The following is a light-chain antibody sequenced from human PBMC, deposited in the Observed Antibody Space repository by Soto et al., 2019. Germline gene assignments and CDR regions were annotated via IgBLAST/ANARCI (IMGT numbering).Light chain of an antibody. CDR3: ETWDISLSAVI. CDR2: DNN. V-gene: IGLV1-51*01. J-gene: IGLJ2*01. Sequence: QSVLTQPPSVSAAPGERVTISCSGTTSNIGRSYVSWYQQVPGTAPKLLIYDNNERPSGIPDRFSGSKSGTSATLGITGLQTGDEAYYYCETWDISLSAVIFGGGTKLTVL. CDR1: TSNIGRSY.